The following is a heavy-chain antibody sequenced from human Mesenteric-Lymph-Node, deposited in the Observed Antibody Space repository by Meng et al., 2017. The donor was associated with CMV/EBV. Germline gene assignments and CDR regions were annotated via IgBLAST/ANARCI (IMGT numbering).Heavy chain of an antibody. J-gene: IGHJ4*02. CDR2: ILYDGRYN. CDR1: GFTFSNYA. D-gene: IGHD6-25*01. Sequence: GESLKISCAASGFTFSNYAMHWVRQAPGKGLDWVAVILYDGRYNYYAESVKGRFTVSRDNAKNSLSLQMNNLRVEDAAVYYCARASGKSSAWYSLFDYWGQGTRVTVSS. V-gene: IGHV3-30*04. CDR3: ARASGKSSAWYSLFDY.